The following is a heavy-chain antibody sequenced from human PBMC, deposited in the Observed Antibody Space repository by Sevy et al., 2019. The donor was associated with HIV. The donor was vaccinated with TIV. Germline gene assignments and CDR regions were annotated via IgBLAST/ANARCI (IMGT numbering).Heavy chain of an antibody. J-gene: IGHJ4*02. CDR3: ARVLYASGSYYPMYLDY. D-gene: IGHD3-10*01. CDR2: IYHSGNT. Sequence: SETLSLTCAVSDFSISSDYYWGRIRQPPGKGLEWIANIYHSGNTAYNPSLKTRVTISVDTSKNQFSLKLRSVTAADTAFYYCARVLYASGSYYPMYLDYWGQGTLVTVSS. CDR1: DFSISSDYY. V-gene: IGHV4-38-2*01.